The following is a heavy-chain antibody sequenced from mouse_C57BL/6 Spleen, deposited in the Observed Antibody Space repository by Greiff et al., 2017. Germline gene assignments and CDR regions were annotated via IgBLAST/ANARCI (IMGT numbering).Heavy chain of an antibody. CDR1: GYSFTGYY. J-gene: IGHJ3*01. D-gene: IGHD5-1*01. V-gene: IGHV1-42*01. Sequence: EVQLQQSGPELVKPGASVKISCKASGYSFTGYYMNWVKQSPEKSLEWIGEINPSTGGTTYNQKFKAKATLTVDKSSSTAYMQLKSLTSEDSAVYYCARNLPLFAYWGQGTLVTVSA. CDR2: INPSTGGT. CDR3: ARNLPLFAY.